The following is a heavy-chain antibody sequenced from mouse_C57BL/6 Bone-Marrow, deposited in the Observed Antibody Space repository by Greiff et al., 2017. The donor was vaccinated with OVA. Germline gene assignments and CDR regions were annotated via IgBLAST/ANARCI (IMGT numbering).Heavy chain of an antibody. CDR3: ARSGITTVEGDFAMDY. D-gene: IGHD1-1*01. J-gene: IGHJ4*01. CDR1: GYTFTSYW. Sequence: QVQLQQPGAELVKPGASVKMSCKASGYTFTSYWITWVKQRPGQGLEWIGDIYPGSGRTNYNEKFKSKATLTVDTSSSTAYMHLSSLTSEDSAVYYCARSGITTVEGDFAMDYWGQGTSVTVSS. V-gene: IGHV1-55*01. CDR2: IYPGSGRT.